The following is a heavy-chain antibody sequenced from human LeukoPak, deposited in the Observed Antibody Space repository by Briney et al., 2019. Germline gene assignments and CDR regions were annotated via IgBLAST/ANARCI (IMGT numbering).Heavy chain of an antibody. CDR2: ISWNSGSI. Sequence: PGRSLRLSCAASGFTFDDYAMHWVRQAPGKGLEWVSGISWNSGSIGYADSVKGRFTISRDNAKNSLYLQMNSLRAEDTALYYCAKDFGRAVTMIGSWGQGTLVTVSS. V-gene: IGHV3-9*01. D-gene: IGHD3-22*01. CDR1: GFTFDDYA. CDR3: AKDFGRAVTMIGS. J-gene: IGHJ5*02.